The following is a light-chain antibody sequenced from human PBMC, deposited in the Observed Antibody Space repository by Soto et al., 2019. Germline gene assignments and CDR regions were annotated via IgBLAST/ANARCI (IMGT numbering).Light chain of an antibody. Sequence: DIQMTQSPSTLSASVGDRVTITCRASQGIRNWLAWYQQKPGKAPKLLIYAASTLETGVPSRFSGSGSWTEFTLTISSLQPDDFATYFCQQYSGSWTFGQGTKVEMK. CDR1: QGIRNW. V-gene: IGKV1-5*03. CDR2: AAS. CDR3: QQYSGSWT. J-gene: IGKJ1*01.